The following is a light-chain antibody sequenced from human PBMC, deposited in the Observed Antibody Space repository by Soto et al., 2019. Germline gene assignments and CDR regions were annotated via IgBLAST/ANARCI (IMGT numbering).Light chain of an antibody. CDR1: SSNIGAEYD. J-gene: IGLJ1*01. Sequence: QSVLTQPPSVSGAPGQRVAISCTGSSSNIGAEYDVHWYQQLPGTAPKRLIYGDNNRPSGVPDRFSGSKSGTSASLAITGLQPEDEADYYCQSYDSSPTTFVFATGTKATVL. V-gene: IGLV1-40*01. CDR2: GDN. CDR3: QSYDSSPTTFV.